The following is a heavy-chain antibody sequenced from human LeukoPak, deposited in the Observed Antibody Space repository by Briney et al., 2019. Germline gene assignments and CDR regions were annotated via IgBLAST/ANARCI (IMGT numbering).Heavy chain of an antibody. CDR2: ISYDGSNK. Sequence: PGGSLRLSCAASGFTFSSYAMHWVRQAPGKGLEWVAVISYDGSNKYYADSVKGRFTISRDNSKNTLYLQMNSLRAEDTAVYYCARNQYYYDSSGYFALGYWGQGTLVTVST. J-gene: IGHJ4*02. CDR1: GFTFSSYA. D-gene: IGHD3-22*01. V-gene: IGHV3-30-3*01. CDR3: ARNQYYYDSSGYFALGY.